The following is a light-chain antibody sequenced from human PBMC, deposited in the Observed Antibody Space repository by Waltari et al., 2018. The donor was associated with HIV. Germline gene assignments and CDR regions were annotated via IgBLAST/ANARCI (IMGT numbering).Light chain of an antibody. CDR2: EVN. Sequence: QSALTQPPSASGSPGQSVTISCTGTSSDVGRYDYVSWYQQYPGKAPKLLIYEVNKRPSGVPDRCSGSKSGNTASLTVSGLQAEDEAEYSCTSYAGINPVAFGGGTKLTVL. CDR1: SSDVGRYDY. CDR3: TSYAGINPVA. V-gene: IGLV2-8*01. J-gene: IGLJ2*01.